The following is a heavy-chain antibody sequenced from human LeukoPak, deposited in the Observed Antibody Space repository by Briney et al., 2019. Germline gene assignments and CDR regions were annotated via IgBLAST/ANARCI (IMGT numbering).Heavy chain of an antibody. J-gene: IGHJ6*03. V-gene: IGHV1-69*05. CDR2: IIPIFGTA. Sequence: GSSVKVSCKASGGTFSSYAISWVRQAPGQGLEWMGGIIPIFGTANYAQKFQGRVTITRNTSISTAYMELSSLRSEDTAVYYCARARGVVGDYYYMDVWGRGTTVTVSS. CDR3: ARARGVVGDYYYMDV. CDR1: GGTFSSYA. D-gene: IGHD3-3*01.